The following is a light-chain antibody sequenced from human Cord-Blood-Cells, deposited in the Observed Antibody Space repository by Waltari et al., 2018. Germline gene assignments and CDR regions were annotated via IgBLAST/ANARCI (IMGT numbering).Light chain of an antibody. CDR2: DAS. Sequence: EIVFTQSPATLSLSPGERPTLSCRASQSVSSYLAWYQQKPGQAPRLLIYDASNRATGIPARFSGSGSGTDFTLTISSLEPEDFAVYYCQQRSNWRTFGQGTRLEIK. CDR1: QSVSSY. CDR3: QQRSNWRT. V-gene: IGKV3-11*01. J-gene: IGKJ5*01.